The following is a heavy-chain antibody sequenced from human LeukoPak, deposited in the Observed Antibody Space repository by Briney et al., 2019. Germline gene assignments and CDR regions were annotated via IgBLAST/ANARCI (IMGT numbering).Heavy chain of an antibody. J-gene: IGHJ4*02. V-gene: IGHV3-30-3*01. CDR3: ARAALSYSNNWIFHY. D-gene: IGHD6-13*01. CDR2: LSHDESHK. Sequence: QPGRSLRLSCAASGFIFSNYALHWVRQAPGKGLEWVAGLSHDESHKSYADSVRGRFTISRDNSKNTLYLQMNSLRAEDTAVYFCARAALSYSNNWIFHYWGQGTLVTVSS. CDR1: GFIFSNYA.